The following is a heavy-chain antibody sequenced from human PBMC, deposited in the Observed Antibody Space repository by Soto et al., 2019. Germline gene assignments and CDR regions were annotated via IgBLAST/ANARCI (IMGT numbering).Heavy chain of an antibody. CDR3: ARGGTSGWLKGAYDV. CDR2: IIPMFGIP. D-gene: IGHD6-13*01. V-gene: IGHV1-69*01. Sequence: QVQLVQSGAEVKKPGSSVKVSCKASGGTLNKHAITWVRRAPGQGLEWLGGIIPMFGIPNYPQKFQGRVTITADDSTNTSHMELHSLTSDDMAVYYCARGGTSGWLKGAYDVWGQGTMVTVSS. CDR1: GGTLNKHA. J-gene: IGHJ3*01.